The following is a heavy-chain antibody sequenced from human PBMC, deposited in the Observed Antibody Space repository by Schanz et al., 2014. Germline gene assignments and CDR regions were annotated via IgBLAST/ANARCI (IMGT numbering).Heavy chain of an antibody. CDR2: ISFDGRNT. Sequence: QVQLVESGGGVVQPGRSLRLSCAASGITLSGYGLHWVRQAPGKGLEWVGFISFDGRNTGYAHSVKGRFTISRDNSKTPVFRQMSSLRAEDTAVYFGARYYERDLSSPRHDAFDVWGQGTLVTVSS. CDR1: GITLSGYG. V-gene: IGHV3-30*03. J-gene: IGHJ3*01. D-gene: IGHD3-16*01. CDR3: ARYYERDLSSPRHDAFDV.